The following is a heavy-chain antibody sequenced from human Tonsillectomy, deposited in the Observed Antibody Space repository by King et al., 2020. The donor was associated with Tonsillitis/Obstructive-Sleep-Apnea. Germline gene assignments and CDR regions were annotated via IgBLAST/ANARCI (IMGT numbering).Heavy chain of an antibody. CDR1: GGTFSSYA. Sequence: QLVQSGAEVKKPGSSVKVSCMASGGTFSSYAISWVRQAPGQGLEWMGGIIPIFGTANYAQKFQGRVTITADESTSTAYMELSSLRSEDTAGYYCARAPHLDYQLLGLWFDPWGQGTLVTVSS. V-gene: IGHV1-69*01. CDR3: ARAPHLDYQLLGLWFDP. CDR2: IIPIFGTA. J-gene: IGHJ5*02. D-gene: IGHD2-2*01.